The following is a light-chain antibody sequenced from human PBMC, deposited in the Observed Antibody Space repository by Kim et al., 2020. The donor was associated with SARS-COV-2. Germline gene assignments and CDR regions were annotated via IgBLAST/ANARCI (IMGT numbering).Light chain of an antibody. Sequence: QSALTQPASLSRSPGQSITISCTGTSSDVGGYNYVSWYQQHPAKAPKLIIYDVSIRPSGVSNRFSGSKSGNTASLTISGRQAEDEADYYCSSYTSSSSVVFGGGTQLTVL. CDR3: SSYTSSSSVV. V-gene: IGLV2-14*03. J-gene: IGLJ2*01. CDR1: SSDVGGYNY. CDR2: DVS.